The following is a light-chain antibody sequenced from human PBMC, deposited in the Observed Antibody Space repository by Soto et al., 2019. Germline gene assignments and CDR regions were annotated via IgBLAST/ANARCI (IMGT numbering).Light chain of an antibody. V-gene: IGLV2-14*01. J-gene: IGLJ1*01. CDR2: DVS. CDR3: SSYTSSSTYF. CDR1: SSDVGGYNY. Sequence: QSVLTQPASVSGSPGQSITISCTGTSSDVGGYNYVSWYQQHPGKAPKLMIYDVSNRPSGVSNRFSGSKSGNTASLTISGLQAEDEADDYCSSYTSSSTYFFGTGTKLTVL.